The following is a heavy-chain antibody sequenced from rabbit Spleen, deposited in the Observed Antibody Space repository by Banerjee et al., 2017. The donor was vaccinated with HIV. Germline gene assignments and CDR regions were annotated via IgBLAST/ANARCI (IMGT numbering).Heavy chain of an antibody. J-gene: IGHJ4*01. CDR3: VRDTWKFSL. CDR1: RFDFNSGG. CDR2: IDPVFGST. D-gene: IGHD3-1*01. V-gene: IGHV1S47*01. Sequence: QEHLVESGGGLVQPGGSLKLSCKASRFDFNSGGGSWVRQAPGKGLEWIGYIDPVFGSTNYASWVNGRFTISSHNAQNTLYLQLNSLTAADTATYFCVRDTWKFSLWGPGTLVTVS.